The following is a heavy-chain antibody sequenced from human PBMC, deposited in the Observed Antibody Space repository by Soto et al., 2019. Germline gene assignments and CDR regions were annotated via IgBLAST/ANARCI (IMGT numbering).Heavy chain of an antibody. J-gene: IGHJ6*02. Sequence: ESGGGVVQPGRSLRLSCAASGFTFSSYAMHWVRQAPGKGLEWVAVISYDGSNKYYADSVKGRFTISRDNSKNTLYLQMNSLRAEDTAVYYCARDPLLLWFGEPGYGMDVWGQGTTVTVSS. V-gene: IGHV3-30-3*01. CDR2: ISYDGSNK. CDR1: GFTFSSYA. D-gene: IGHD3-10*01. CDR3: ARDPLLLWFGEPGYGMDV.